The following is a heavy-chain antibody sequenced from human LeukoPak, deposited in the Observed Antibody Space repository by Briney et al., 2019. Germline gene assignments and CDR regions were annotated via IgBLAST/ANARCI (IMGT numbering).Heavy chain of an antibody. CDR1: GGSISSGGYY. CDR3: ARAVSSWFYYYYYYGMDV. CDR2: IYYSGST. D-gene: IGHD6-13*01. J-gene: IGHJ6*02. V-gene: IGHV4-31*03. Sequence: KTSGTLSLTCTVSGGSISSGGYYWSWIRQHPGKGLEWIGYIYYSGSTYYNPSLKSRVTISVDTSKNQFSLKLSSVTATDTAVYYCARAVSSWFYYYYYYGMDVWGQGTTVTVSS.